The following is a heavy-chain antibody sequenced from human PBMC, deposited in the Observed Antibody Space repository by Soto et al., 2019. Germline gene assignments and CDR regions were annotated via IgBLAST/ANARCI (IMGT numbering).Heavy chain of an antibody. J-gene: IGHJ4*02. V-gene: IGHV3-48*01. CDR3: ARDSGYGNYPYYFDY. D-gene: IGHD4-17*01. CDR2: ISSSSSTI. CDR1: GFTFSSYS. Sequence: GGSLRVSCAASGFTFSSYSMNWVRQAPGKGLEWVSYISSSSSTIYYADSVKGRFTISRDNAKNSLYLQMNSLRAEDTAVYYCARDSGYGNYPYYFDYWGQGTLVTVSS.